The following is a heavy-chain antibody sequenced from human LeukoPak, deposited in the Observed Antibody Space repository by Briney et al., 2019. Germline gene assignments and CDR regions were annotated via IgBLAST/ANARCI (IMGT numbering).Heavy chain of an antibody. J-gene: IGHJ4*02. CDR1: GGSISPYY. V-gene: IGHV4-59*01. Sequence: PSETLSLXCTVSGGSISPYYWSWIRQPPGKGLEWLGYIYYSGNTEYKPSLKSRVAMSVDTSKNQFSLRLSSVTAVDTAVYYCARSTGSTMFIDYWGQGTLVTVSS. D-gene: IGHD3-10*02. CDR2: IYYSGNT. CDR3: ARSTGSTMFIDY.